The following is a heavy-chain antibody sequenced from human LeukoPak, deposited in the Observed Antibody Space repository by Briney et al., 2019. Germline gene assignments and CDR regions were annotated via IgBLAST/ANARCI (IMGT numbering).Heavy chain of an antibody. Sequence: GGSLRLSCAASGFTFSSYAMSWVRQAPGKGLEWVSAISGSGGSTYYADSVKGRFTISRDNSKNSLYLQMNSLRTEDTALYYCAKERSAHYYYYYMDVWGKGTTVTVSS. CDR1: GFTFSSYA. J-gene: IGHJ6*03. V-gene: IGHV3-23*01. D-gene: IGHD3-10*01. CDR2: ISGSGGST. CDR3: AKERSAHYYYYYMDV.